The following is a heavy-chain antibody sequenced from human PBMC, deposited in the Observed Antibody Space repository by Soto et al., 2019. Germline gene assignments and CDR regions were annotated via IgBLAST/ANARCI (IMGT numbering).Heavy chain of an antibody. D-gene: IGHD6-19*01. J-gene: IGHJ4*02. CDR2: IRSKANSYAT. CDR1: GFTFSGSA. CDR3: TSLSGSAVAGTYGSFDY. Sequence: EVQLVESGGGLVQPGGSLKLSCAASGFTFSGSAMHWVRQASGKGLEWVGRIRSKANSYATAYAASVKGRFTISRDDSKNTAYRQMNSLKTEDTAVYYCTSLSGSAVAGTYGSFDYWGQGTLVTVSS. V-gene: IGHV3-73*02.